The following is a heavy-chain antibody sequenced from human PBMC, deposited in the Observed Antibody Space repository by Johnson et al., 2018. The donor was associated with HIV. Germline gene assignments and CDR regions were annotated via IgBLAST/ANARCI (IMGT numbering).Heavy chain of an antibody. Sequence: VQLVESGGGVVRPGGSLRLSCAASGFTFDDYGMSWVRQAPGKGLEWVSDINWNGGSTGYADSVKGRFTISRDNAKNSLYVQMNSLRAEDTALYYCARHFRGGDRGALDIWGQGTMVTVSS. CDR1: GFTFDDYG. J-gene: IGHJ3*02. V-gene: IGHV3-20*04. CDR2: INWNGGST. D-gene: IGHD3-10*01. CDR3: ARHFRGGDRGALDI.